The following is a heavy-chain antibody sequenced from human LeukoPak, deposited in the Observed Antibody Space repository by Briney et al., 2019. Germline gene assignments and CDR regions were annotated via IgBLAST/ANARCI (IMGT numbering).Heavy chain of an antibody. J-gene: IGHJ6*02. V-gene: IGHV3-21*01. D-gene: IGHD3-22*01. Sequence: GGSLRLSCAASGFTFSSYSMNWVRQAPGKGLERVSSISSSSSYIYYADSVKGRFTISRDNAKNSLYLQMNSLRAEDTAVYYCARHYYDSSGYSGDYYYYGMDVWGQGTTVTASS. CDR2: ISSSSSYI. CDR3: ARHYYDSSGYSGDYYYYGMDV. CDR1: GFTFSSYS.